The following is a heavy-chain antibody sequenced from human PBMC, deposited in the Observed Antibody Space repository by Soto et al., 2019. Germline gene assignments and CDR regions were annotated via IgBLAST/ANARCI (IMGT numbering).Heavy chain of an antibody. Sequence: PGGSLRLSCAASGFTFSSNAMSWVRQAPGKGLEWVSALSSSGGTTYYADSVKGRFTISRDNSNNTLYLQMSSLRAEDTAVYYCATRYSSGLYRVGCYGMDVWGQGTTVTVSS. D-gene: IGHD6-19*01. V-gene: IGHV3-23*01. CDR1: GFTFSSNA. J-gene: IGHJ6*02. CDR3: ATRYSSGLYRVGCYGMDV. CDR2: LSSSGGTT.